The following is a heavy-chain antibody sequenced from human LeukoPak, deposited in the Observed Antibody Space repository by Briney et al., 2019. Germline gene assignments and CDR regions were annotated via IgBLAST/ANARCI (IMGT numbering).Heavy chain of an antibody. V-gene: IGHV4-4*07. Sequence: SETLSLTCTVSRGSTSTYYWSWIRQPAGKGLEWIGRIYPSGNTNFNPSLMSRVTMSIDTSKNQFSLKLSSVTAADTAIYYCARYIVSYPHDAFDIWGQGTMVTVSS. CDR2: IYPSGNT. CDR1: RGSTSTYY. D-gene: IGHD1-26*01. CDR3: ARYIVSYPHDAFDI. J-gene: IGHJ3*02.